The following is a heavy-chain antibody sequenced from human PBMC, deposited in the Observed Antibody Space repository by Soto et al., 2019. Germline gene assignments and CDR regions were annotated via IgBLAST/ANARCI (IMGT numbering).Heavy chain of an antibody. CDR3: ASLPIPFAVFFFFQAEDGIRDVRSVSAFLLNRSSDL. CDR2: MSYDGSNQ. Sequence: KGLEWVAVMSYDGSNQYYADSVKRRFTISRDNSKNTLYLQMNSLRAEDTAVYYCASLPIPFAVFFFFQAEDGIRDVRSVSAFLLNRSSDL. D-gene: IGHD3-10*02. J-gene: IGHJ2*01. V-gene: IGHV3-30*03.